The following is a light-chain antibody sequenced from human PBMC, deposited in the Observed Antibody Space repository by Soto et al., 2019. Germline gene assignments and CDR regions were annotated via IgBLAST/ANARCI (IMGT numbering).Light chain of an antibody. Sequence: QSVLTQPASMSGSPGQSITISCSGTSSDVGGYNYVSWYQQHPGKAPKLMIYEVSSRPSGVSNRFSGSKSGNTASLTISGLQAEDEADYYCSSYTSSSTLVFGRGTKLTVL. J-gene: IGLJ2*01. CDR2: EVS. CDR3: SSYTSSSTLV. V-gene: IGLV2-14*01. CDR1: SSDVGGYNY.